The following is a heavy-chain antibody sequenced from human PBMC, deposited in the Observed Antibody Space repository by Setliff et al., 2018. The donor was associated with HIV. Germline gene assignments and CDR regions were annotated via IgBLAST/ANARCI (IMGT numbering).Heavy chain of an antibody. CDR3: AKDMEYDTSVYYHWYFDL. CDR1: GFAFSFYA. Sequence: GGSLRLSCAASGFAFSFYAMNWARQAPGKGLEWVAFIRNDGSDKHYVESVKGRFTISRDNSKNTLHLQMNSLRAEDTALYYCAKDMEYDTSVYYHWYFDLWGRGALVTVSS. J-gene: IGHJ2*01. D-gene: IGHD3-22*01. V-gene: IGHV3-30*02. CDR2: IRNDGSDK.